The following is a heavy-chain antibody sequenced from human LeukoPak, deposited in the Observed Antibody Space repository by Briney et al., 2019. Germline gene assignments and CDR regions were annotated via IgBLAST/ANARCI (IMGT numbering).Heavy chain of an antibody. CDR3: ARSDSSGYPKYFQH. Sequence: SVKVSCKASGGTFSIYAISWVRQAPGQGLEWMGGIIPIFGTANYAQKFQGRVTITADESTSTAYMELSSLRSEDTAVYYCARSDSSGYPKYFQHWGQGTLVTVSS. CDR2: IIPIFGTA. J-gene: IGHJ1*01. D-gene: IGHD3-22*01. CDR1: GGTFSIYA. V-gene: IGHV1-69*13.